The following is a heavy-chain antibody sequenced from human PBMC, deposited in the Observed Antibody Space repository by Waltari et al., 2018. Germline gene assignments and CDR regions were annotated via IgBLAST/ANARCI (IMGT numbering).Heavy chain of an antibody. CDR2: IIPILGIA. CDR1: GGTFSSYT. Sequence: QVQLVQSGAEVKKPGSSVKVSCKASGGTFSSYTISWVRQAPGQGLEWMGRIIPILGIANYAQKFQGRVTITADKSTSTAYMELSSLRAEDTAVYYCARVRGDSGLDYWGQGTLVTVSS. CDR3: ARVRGDSGLDY. J-gene: IGHJ4*02. V-gene: IGHV1-69*02. D-gene: IGHD3-10*01.